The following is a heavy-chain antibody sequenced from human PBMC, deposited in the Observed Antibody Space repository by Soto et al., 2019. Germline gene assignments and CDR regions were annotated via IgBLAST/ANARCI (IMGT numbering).Heavy chain of an antibody. D-gene: IGHD3-3*01. CDR3: AGQEYYDFWSGYYYYYGMDV. Sequence: ESLKISCAASGFTFSSYAMSWVRQAPGKGLEWVSAISGSGGSTYYADSVKGRFTISRDNSKNTLYLQMNSLRAEDTAVYYCAGQEYYDFWSGYYYYYGMDVWGQGTTVTVSS. J-gene: IGHJ6*02. V-gene: IGHV3-23*01. CDR1: GFTFSSYA. CDR2: ISGSGGST.